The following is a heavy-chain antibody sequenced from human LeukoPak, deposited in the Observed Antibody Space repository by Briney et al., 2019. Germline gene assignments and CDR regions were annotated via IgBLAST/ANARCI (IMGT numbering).Heavy chain of an antibody. CDR3: ARGSSRADY. D-gene: IGHD6-19*01. J-gene: IGHJ4*02. CDR2: ISSSSTNI. Sequence: GSLRLSCAASGFTFTNYNMIWVRQAPGKGLEWVSYISSSSTNIYYTDSVKGRFTISRDNAKNSLYLQMNSLRAEDTAVYYCARGSSRADYWGQGTLVTVSP. V-gene: IGHV3-21*01. CDR1: GFTFTNYN.